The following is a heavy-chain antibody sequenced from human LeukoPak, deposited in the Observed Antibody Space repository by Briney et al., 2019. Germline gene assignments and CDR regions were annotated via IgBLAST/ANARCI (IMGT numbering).Heavy chain of an antibody. J-gene: IGHJ4*02. D-gene: IGHD6-13*01. Sequence: SETLSLTCTVSGVSISSSSYYWGWIRQPPGKGLEWIGSIYYSGSTYYNPSLKSRVTISVDTSKNQFSLKLSSVTAVDTAVYYCARHVAAAIDYWGQGTLVTVSS. CDR2: IYYSGST. CDR1: GVSISSSSYY. CDR3: ARHVAAAIDY. V-gene: IGHV4-39*01.